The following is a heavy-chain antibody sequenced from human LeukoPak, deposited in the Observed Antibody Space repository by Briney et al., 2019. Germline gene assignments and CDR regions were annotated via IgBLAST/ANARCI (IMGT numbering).Heavy chain of an antibody. CDR3: AREDIAAAEYDY. V-gene: IGHV4-39*07. CDR2: IYYSGST. Sequence: SSETLSLTCTVSGGSISSSSYYWGWIRQPPGKGLEWIGSIYYSGSTYYNPSLKSRVTISVDTSKNQFSLKLSSVTAADTAVYYCAREDIAAAEYDYWGQGTLVTVSS. J-gene: IGHJ4*02. CDR1: GGSISSSSYY. D-gene: IGHD6-13*01.